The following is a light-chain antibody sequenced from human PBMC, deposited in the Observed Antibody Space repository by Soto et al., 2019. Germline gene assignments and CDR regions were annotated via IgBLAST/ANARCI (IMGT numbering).Light chain of an antibody. Sequence: EILMTQSPATLAVSLGERATLSCRASQSVSSNLAWYQQKPGRGPRLLIFGASTRATGIPARFSGSGSGTEFTLTISSLQYEDFAVYYCQQYNSWHLGTFGPGTKVDIK. V-gene: IGKV3-15*01. CDR3: QQYNSWHLGT. J-gene: IGKJ3*01. CDR2: GAS. CDR1: QSVSSN.